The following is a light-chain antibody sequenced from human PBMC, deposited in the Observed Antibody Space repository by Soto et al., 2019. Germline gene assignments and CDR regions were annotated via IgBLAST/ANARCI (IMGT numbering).Light chain of an antibody. CDR1: QSVSSS. CDR2: HAS. J-gene: IGKJ4*01. V-gene: IGKV3-15*01. CDR3: QQYNKWPLT. Sequence: EIVMTQSPDTLSVSPGERATLSCRASQSVSSSLAWYQQKPGQAPRLLIYHASTRATGIPARFSGSGSGTEFTLTISSLQSEDFAVYYCQQYNKWPLTFGGGNKVEIK.